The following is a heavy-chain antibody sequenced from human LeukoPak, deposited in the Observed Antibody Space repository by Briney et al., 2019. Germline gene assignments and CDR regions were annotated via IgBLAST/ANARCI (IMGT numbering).Heavy chain of an antibody. CDR3: ARTHCEGDCFSAIRY. CDR1: GGSISSSNW. Sequence: PSGTLSLTCAVSGGSISSSNWWSWVRQPPGKGLEWIGEIYHSGRTNYNPSLKSRVTISIDTSKNQFSLKLSSVTAADAAVYFCARTHCEGDCFSAIRYWGQGTPVTVSS. D-gene: IGHD2-21*02. V-gene: IGHV4-4*02. CDR2: IYHSGRT. J-gene: IGHJ4*02.